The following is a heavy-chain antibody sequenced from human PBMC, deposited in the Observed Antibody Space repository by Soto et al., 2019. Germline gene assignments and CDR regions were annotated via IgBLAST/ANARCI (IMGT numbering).Heavy chain of an antibody. V-gene: IGHV4-59*07. Sequence: QVQLKESGPGLVKPADTLSLKCTVSGGSITPYYWSWIRQTPGGGLEWIGYVSYNGNTNYNPSLKSRDSISADTSKNEFSLKLTSLTAADAAIYFCARQQYTVVTAFDVWGQGTMVAVSS. CDR3: ARQQYTVVTAFDV. D-gene: IGHD2-15*01. CDR2: VSYNGNT. J-gene: IGHJ3*01. CDR1: GGSITPYY.